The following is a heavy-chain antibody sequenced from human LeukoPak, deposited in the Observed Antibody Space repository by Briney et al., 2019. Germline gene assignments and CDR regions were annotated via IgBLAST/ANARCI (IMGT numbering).Heavy chain of an antibody. Sequence: ASVKVSCKASGYSFTGYYIHWVRQAPGQGLEWVGWINPNSGGTTSAQKFQGGVTLTRDTSISTAYMELSSLRSDDTALYYCARGGRDYYGSGSYVPLDYWAREPWSPSPQ. V-gene: IGHV1-2*02. J-gene: IGHJ4*02. CDR1: GYSFTGYY. CDR3: ARGGRDYYGSGSYVPLDY. CDR2: INPNSGGT. D-gene: IGHD3-10*01.